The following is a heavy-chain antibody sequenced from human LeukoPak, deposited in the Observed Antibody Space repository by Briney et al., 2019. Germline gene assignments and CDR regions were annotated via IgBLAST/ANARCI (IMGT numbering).Heavy chain of an antibody. CDR1: GGSISSGPYY. D-gene: IGHD3-22*01. V-gene: IGHV4-39*01. CDR3: ARRDDSSGYHKIFGY. CDR2: IYYGENT. J-gene: IGHJ4*02. Sequence: SSETLSLTCTVSGGSISSGPYYWGWIRQPPGKGLEWIGNIYYGENTYYNPSLKSRVTISIDTSKNQFYLKLSSLTAADTAVYYCARRDDSSGYHKIFGYWGPGTLVTVSS.